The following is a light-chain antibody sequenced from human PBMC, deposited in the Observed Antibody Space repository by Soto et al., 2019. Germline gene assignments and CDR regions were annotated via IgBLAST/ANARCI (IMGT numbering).Light chain of an antibody. Sequence: QSVLTQPPSVSGAPALRVTISCTGSSSNIGAGYDVHWYQQLPGTAPKLLIYGNSNRPSGVPDRFSGSKSGTSASLAITGLQAEDEADYYCQSYDSSLSGYVVFGGGTKLTVL. CDR1: SSNIGAGYD. J-gene: IGLJ2*01. CDR2: GNS. CDR3: QSYDSSLSGYVV. V-gene: IGLV1-40*01.